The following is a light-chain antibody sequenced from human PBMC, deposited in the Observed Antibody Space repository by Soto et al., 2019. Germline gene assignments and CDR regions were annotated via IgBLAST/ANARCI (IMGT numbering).Light chain of an antibody. V-gene: IGKV1-39*01. CDR2: TAS. J-gene: IGKJ5*01. CDR3: QQSYTTPWIT. Sequence: IQMTQSPSSLSASVGDRVTITCRASQSISNYLNWYQQKPGKAPKLLIYTASSLESGVPSRFSGSGSRTDFTLTISSVQPEDFATYYCQQSYTTPWITFGQGTRLEI. CDR1: QSISNY.